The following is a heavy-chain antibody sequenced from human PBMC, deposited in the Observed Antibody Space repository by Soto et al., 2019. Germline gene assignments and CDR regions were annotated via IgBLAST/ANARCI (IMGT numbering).Heavy chain of an antibody. Sequence: GESLKISCRTSGYSFPTYWIAWVRQRPGKGLEWMGAVYPGDSDTKYGPSFQGHVTISADRSIGTAFLQWSSLNASDTAMYYCARGINWNYIMSWLDTSGQGTLVTVSS. CDR2: VYPGDSDT. CDR3: ARGINWNYIMSWLDT. V-gene: IGHV5-51*01. D-gene: IGHD3-16*01. J-gene: IGHJ5*02. CDR1: GYSFPTYW.